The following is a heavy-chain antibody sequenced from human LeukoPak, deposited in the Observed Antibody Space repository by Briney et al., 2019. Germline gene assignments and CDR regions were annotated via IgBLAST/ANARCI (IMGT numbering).Heavy chain of an antibody. CDR1: GGSISSGAYY. D-gene: IGHD3-10*01. J-gene: IGHJ5*02. CDR2: IWHSGGT. V-gene: IGHV4-30-2*01. CDR3: ARSRQASGLFSS. Sequence: SETLSLTCTVSGGSISSGAYYWSWIRQPPGKGLDWIGYIWHSGGTYYNPSLKSRFTISVDRPKNQFFLNVTSLTAADTAVYYCARSRQASGLFSSWGQGTLVVVSS.